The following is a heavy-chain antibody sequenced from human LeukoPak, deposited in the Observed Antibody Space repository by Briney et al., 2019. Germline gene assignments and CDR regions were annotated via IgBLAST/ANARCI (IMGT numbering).Heavy chain of an antibody. CDR3: ARGATVVIDY. D-gene: IGHD4-23*01. J-gene: IGHJ4*02. CDR2: IWYDGSKK. V-gene: IGHV3-33*01. CDR1: GFSFSSYG. Sequence: GRSLRLSCAASGFSFSSYGMHWVRQAPGKGLEWVAVIWYDGSKKYYADSVKGRFIISRDNSRNTLYLQMNSLRVEDTTVYYCARGATVVIDYWGQGTLDTVSS.